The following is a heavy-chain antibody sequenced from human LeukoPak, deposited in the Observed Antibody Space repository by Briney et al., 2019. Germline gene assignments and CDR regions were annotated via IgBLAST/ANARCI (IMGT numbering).Heavy chain of an antibody. CDR1: GFTFSTYG. Sequence: GGSLRLSCAASGFTFSTYGMHWVRQAPGKGLEWVAVMWYGGSNKYYADSVKGRFTISRDNSKNTLYLLMNSLRAEDTAVYYCAKGGSYDPTDAFDIWGQGTMVTVSS. D-gene: IGHD3-16*01. CDR2: MWYGGSNK. J-gene: IGHJ3*02. CDR3: AKGGSYDPTDAFDI. V-gene: IGHV3-33*06.